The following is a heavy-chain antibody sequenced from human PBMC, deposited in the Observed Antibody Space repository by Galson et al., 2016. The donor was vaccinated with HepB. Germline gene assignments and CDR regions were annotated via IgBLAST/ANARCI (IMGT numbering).Heavy chain of an antibody. CDR1: GFTFSSYA. V-gene: IGHV3-23*01. D-gene: IGHD6-13*01. CDR2: MSDSDDI. CDR3: AKDKRGHSSAWYWYFDY. J-gene: IGHJ4*02. Sequence: LRLSCAASGFTFSSYAMAWVRQAPGKGLEWVSGMSDSDDIYYSPIVKGRFTISRDNSKNTAFLQLTSLRAEDTAVYYCAKDKRGHSSAWYWYFDYWDPGTLVSVSS.